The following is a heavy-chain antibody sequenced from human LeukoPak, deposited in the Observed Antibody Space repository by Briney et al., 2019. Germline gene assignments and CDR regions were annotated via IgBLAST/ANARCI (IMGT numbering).Heavy chain of an antibody. CDR1: GGSISSGSYS. Sequence: SETLSLTCAVSGGSISSGSYSWSWIRQPPGKGLEWIGSIYHSGRTYYNTFLKSRVTILVDASKNQFSLRLSSVTAADTAVYYCARDDSGYSSGWSTIWFDPWGQGTLVTVSS. V-gene: IGHV4-39*07. CDR3: ARDDSGYSSGWSTIWFDP. J-gene: IGHJ5*02. CDR2: IYHSGRT. D-gene: IGHD6-13*01.